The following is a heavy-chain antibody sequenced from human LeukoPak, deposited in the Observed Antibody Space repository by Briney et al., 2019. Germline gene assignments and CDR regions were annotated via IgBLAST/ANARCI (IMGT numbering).Heavy chain of an antibody. J-gene: IGHJ4*02. D-gene: IGHD3-22*01. CDR1: GFTFSNYW. CDR3: AGAKAETSGSIDY. Sequence: PGGSLRLSCVASGFTFSNYWMIWVRQAPGKGLEWVANIKQYGSEKYYVDSVKGRFTISRDNTKNSLYVQMNSLRAEDTAVYYCAGAKAETSGSIDYWGQGALVTVSS. CDR2: IKQYGSEK. V-gene: IGHV3-7*01.